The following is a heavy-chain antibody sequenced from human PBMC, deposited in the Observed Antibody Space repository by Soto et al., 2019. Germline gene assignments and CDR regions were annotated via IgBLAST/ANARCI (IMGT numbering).Heavy chain of an antibody. D-gene: IGHD2-21*02. CDR3: ARSVVVTAKRPSWVDV. CDR2: IIPIFGTA. J-gene: IGHJ6*02. CDR1: GGTFSSYA. V-gene: IGHV1-69*13. Sequence: GASVKVSCKASGGTFSSYAISWVRQAPGQGLEWMGGIIPIFGTANYAQKFQGRVTITADESTSTAYMELSSLRSEDTAVYYCARSVVVTAKRPSWVDVWGQGTTVTVSS.